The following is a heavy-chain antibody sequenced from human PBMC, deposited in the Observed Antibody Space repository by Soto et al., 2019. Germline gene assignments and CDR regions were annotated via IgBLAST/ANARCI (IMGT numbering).Heavy chain of an antibody. CDR1: GGSISSGDYY. CDR2: IYYSGST. CDR3: ARLEVTGTGGYYYYGMDG. Sequence: PSETLSLTCTVSGGSISSGDYYWSWIRQPPGKGLEWIGYIYYSGSTYYNPSLKSRVTISVDTSKNQFSLKLSSVTAADTAVYYCARLEVTGTGGYYYYGMDGWGQGTTVTVSS. D-gene: IGHD3-3*01. J-gene: IGHJ6*02. V-gene: IGHV4-30-4*01.